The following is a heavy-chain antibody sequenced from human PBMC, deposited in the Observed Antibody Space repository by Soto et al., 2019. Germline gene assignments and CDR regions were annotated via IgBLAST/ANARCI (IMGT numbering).Heavy chain of an antibody. CDR2: TRGCGGKT. V-gene: IGHV3-23*01. Sequence: GGSLRLSCAASGFIFSTYGMSWIRQAPGKGLDWVPGTRGCGGKTYYADSVKGRFTISRDNSKSTLYLQMNSLRTEDTAVYYCAHPRGYGVFDAYDIWGQGAMVTVSS. CDR3: AHPRGYGVFDAYDI. J-gene: IGHJ3*02. D-gene: IGHD4-17*01. CDR1: GFIFSTYG.